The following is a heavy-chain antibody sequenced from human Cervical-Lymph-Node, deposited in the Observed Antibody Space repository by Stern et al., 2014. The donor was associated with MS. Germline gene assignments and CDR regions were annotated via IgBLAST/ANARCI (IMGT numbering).Heavy chain of an antibody. CDR3: ARDNDDNGMDV. CDR2: VIPIFGTT. CDR1: GDTFMNFG. D-gene: IGHD1-1*01. V-gene: IGHV1-69*01. J-gene: IGHJ6*02. Sequence: QVQLMQSGAEVKKPGSSVKVSCTASGDTFMNFGISWVRQAHGQGLEWMGGVIPIFGTTEYVEKFQGRLTINADESATTVYMELSSLRSEDTAVYYCARDNDDNGMDVWGQGTTVTVSS.